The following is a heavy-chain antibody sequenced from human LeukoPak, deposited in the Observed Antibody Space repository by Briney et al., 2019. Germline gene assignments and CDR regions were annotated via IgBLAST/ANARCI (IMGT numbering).Heavy chain of an antibody. D-gene: IGHD6-19*01. CDR2: INHSGST. V-gene: IGHV4-34*01. Sequence: PSETLSLTCAVYGGSFSGYYWSWIRQPPGKGLEWIGEINHSGSTNYNPSLKSRVTISVDTSKNQFSLKLSSVTAADTAVYYCARSYSSGWSLLRSYYYYGMDVWGQGTTVTVSS. CDR3: ARSYSSGWSLLRSYYYYGMDV. CDR1: GGSFSGYY. J-gene: IGHJ6*02.